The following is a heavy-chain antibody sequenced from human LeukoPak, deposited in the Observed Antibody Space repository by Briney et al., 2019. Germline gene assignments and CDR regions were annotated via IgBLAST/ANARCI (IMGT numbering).Heavy chain of an antibody. CDR3: ARGAIFGVVTLGYYYYYMDV. CDR2: INPNSGGT. J-gene: IGHJ6*03. Sequence: ASVKVSCKASGYTFTGYYMHWVRQASGQGLEWMGWINPNSGGTNYAQKFQGRVTMTRDTSISTAYMELSRLRSDDTAEYYCARGAIFGVVTLGYYYYYMDVWGKGTTVTVSS. V-gene: IGHV1-2*02. CDR1: GYTFTGYY. D-gene: IGHD3-3*01.